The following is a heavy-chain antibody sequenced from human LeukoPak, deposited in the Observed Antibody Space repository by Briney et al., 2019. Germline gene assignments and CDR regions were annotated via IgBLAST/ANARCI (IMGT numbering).Heavy chain of an antibody. J-gene: IGHJ4*02. D-gene: IGHD3-10*01. CDR2: INHSGST. V-gene: IGHV4-34*01. CDR3: ARKRRGYGSGSYYNAHPYYFDY. Sequence: SETLSLTCAVYGGSFSGYYWSWIRQPPGKGLEWIGEINHSGSTNYNPSLKSRVTISVDTSKNQFSLKLSSVIAADTAVYYCARKRRGYGSGSYYNAHPYYFDYWGQGTLLTVSS. CDR1: GGSFSGYY.